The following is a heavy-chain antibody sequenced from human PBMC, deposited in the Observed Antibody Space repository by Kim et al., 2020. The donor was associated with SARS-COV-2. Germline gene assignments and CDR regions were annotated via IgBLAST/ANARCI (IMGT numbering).Heavy chain of an antibody. Sequence: SVKVSCKASGGTFSSYAISWVRQAPGQGLEWMGRIIPILGIANYAQKFQGRVTITADKSTSTAYMELSSLRSEDTAVYYCARDPTAVAGTGFPLYYYYGMDVGGPGTTVTVSS. J-gene: IGHJ6*02. CDR3: ARDPTAVAGTGFPLYYYYGMDV. CDR2: IIPILGIA. V-gene: IGHV1-69*04. CDR1: GGTFSSYA. D-gene: IGHD6-19*01.